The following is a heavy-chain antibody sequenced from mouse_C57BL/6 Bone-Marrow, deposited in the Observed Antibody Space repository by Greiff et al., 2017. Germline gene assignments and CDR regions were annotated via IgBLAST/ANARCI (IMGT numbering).Heavy chain of an antibody. J-gene: IGHJ2*01. CDR3: ARRLTTVVAHYFDY. D-gene: IGHD1-1*01. V-gene: IGHV5-6*01. Sequence: EVQGVESGGDLVKPGGSLKLSCAASGFTFSSYGMSWVRQTPDKRLEWVATISSGGSYTYYPDSVKGRFTISRDNAKNTLDLQMSSLKSEDTAMYYCARRLTTVVAHYFDYWGQGTTLTVSS. CDR1: GFTFSSYG. CDR2: ISSGGSYT.